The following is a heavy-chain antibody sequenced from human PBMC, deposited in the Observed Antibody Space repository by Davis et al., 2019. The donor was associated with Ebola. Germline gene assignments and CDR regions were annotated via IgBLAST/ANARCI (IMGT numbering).Heavy chain of an antibody. V-gene: IGHV4-59*11. CDR3: ARGGGIRERAYYDFGSGYYTGIHFDY. D-gene: IGHD3-3*01. CDR1: GGSISSHY. Sequence: PSETLSLTCTVSGGSISSHYWSWIRQPPGLGLEWIGYIYYSGSTNYNPPLKSRVTISVDTSKNQFSLKLSSVTAADTAVYYCARGGGIRERAYYDFGSGYYTGIHFDYWGQGTLVTVSS. CDR2: IYYSGST. J-gene: IGHJ4*02.